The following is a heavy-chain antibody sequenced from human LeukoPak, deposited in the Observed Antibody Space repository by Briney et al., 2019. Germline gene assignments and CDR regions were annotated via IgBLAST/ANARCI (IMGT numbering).Heavy chain of an antibody. CDR2: IYYSGST. D-gene: IGHD3-10*01. V-gene: IGHV4-59*01. CDR1: GGSISSYY. Sequence: PSETLSLTCTVSGGSISSYYWSWIRQPPGKGLEWIGYIYYSGSTNYNPSLKSRVTISVDTSKNQFSLKLSSVTAADTAVYYCARASYYYGSGSLRFMSNWFDPWGQGTLVTVSS. J-gene: IGHJ5*02. CDR3: ARASYYYGSGSLRFMSNWFDP.